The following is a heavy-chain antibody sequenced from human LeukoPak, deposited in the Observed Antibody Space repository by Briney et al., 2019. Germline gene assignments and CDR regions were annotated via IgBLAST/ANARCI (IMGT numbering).Heavy chain of an antibody. CDR3: ARDFQRTQWYFDL. CDR2: IYYSGST. V-gene: IGHV4-59*12. Sequence: PSETLSLTCTVSGGSISSYYWNWIRQPPGKGLEWIGYIYYSGSTNYNPSLKSRVTISVDTSKNQFSLKLSSVTAADTAVYYCARDFQRTQWYFDLWGRGTLVTVSS. J-gene: IGHJ2*01. CDR1: GGSISSYY.